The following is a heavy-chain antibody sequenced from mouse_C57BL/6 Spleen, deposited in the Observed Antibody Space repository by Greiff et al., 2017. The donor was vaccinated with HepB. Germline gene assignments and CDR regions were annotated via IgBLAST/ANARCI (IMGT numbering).Heavy chain of an antibody. CDR2: IHPNSGST. D-gene: IGHD1-1*01. V-gene: IGHV1-64*01. Sequence: VQLQQPGAELVKPGASVKLSCKASGYTFTSYWMHWVKQRPGQGLEWIGMIHPNSGSTNYNEKFKSKATLTVDKSSSTAYMQLSSLTSEDSAVYYCARGGHYYGSRPFDYWGQGTTLTVSS. CDR1: GYTFTSYW. CDR3: ARGGHYYGSRPFDY. J-gene: IGHJ2*01.